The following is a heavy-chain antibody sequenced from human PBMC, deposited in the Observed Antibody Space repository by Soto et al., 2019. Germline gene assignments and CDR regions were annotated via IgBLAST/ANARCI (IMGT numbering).Heavy chain of an antibody. Sequence: SETLSLTCTVSGGSISSSSYYWGWIRQPPGKGLEWIGSIYYSGSTYYNPSLKSRVTISVDTSKNQFSLKLSSVTAADTAVYYCAKNLDGCTNGVCYGGAVVDPWGQGTLVTVSS. CDR3: AKNLDGCTNGVCYGGAVVDP. CDR2: IYYSGST. J-gene: IGHJ5*02. V-gene: IGHV4-39*01. D-gene: IGHD2-8*01. CDR1: GGSISSSSYY.